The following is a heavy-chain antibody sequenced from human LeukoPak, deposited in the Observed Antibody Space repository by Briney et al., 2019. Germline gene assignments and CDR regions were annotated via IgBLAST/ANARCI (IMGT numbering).Heavy chain of an antibody. V-gene: IGHV5-51*01. D-gene: IGHD6-19*01. CDR3: VRRQTPNGAGDY. Sequence: GKSLKISCKGSGYSFTSYWIGWVRQMPGKGVEWMGIIYPGDSDTRYSPSFQGQVTFSADKSISTAYLQWSSLKASDTAMYYCVRRQTPNGAGDYWGQGTLVTVSS. CDR2: IYPGDSDT. CDR1: GYSFTSYW. J-gene: IGHJ4*02.